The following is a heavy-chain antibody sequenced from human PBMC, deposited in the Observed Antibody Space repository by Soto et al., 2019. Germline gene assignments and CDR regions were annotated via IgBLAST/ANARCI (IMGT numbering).Heavy chain of an antibody. CDR3: ACFNAGGGDTVPVFDY. V-gene: IGHV5-10-1*01. CDR2: IDPSDSYT. Sequence: GESLKISCKGSGYSFTSYWISWVRQMPGKGLEWMGRIDPSDSYTNYSPSFQGHVTISADKSISTEFINLSSEEAAVTYSYNYACFNAGGGDTVPVFDYWGQGTLVTVSS. CDR1: GYSFTSYW. J-gene: IGHJ4*02. D-gene: IGHD2-21*02.